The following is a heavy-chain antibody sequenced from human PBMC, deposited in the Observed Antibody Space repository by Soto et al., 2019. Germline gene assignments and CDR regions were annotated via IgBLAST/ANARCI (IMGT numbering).Heavy chain of an antibody. J-gene: IGHJ6*02. CDR3: ARGSSWNQYYYYGMDV. Sequence: GASVKVSCKASGGTFSSYAISWVRQAPGQGLEWMGGIIPIFGTANYAQKFQGRVTITADESTSTAYMELSSLRSEDTAVYYCARGSSWNQYYYYGMDVWGQGTTVTVSS. V-gene: IGHV1-69*13. CDR2: IIPIFGTA. CDR1: GGTFSSYA. D-gene: IGHD6-13*01.